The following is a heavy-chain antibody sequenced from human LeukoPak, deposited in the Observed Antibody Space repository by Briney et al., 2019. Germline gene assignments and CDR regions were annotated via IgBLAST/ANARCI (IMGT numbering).Heavy chain of an antibody. V-gene: IGHV4-39*01. Sequence: PSETLSLTCTVSGGSISSSSYYWGWIRQPPGKGLEWIGSIYYSGSTYYNPSLKSRVTISVDTSKNQFSLKLSSVTAADTAVYYCARQMTTVTKYYYYYMDVWGKGTTVTVSS. CDR1: GGSISSSSYY. CDR2: IYYSGST. CDR3: ARQMTTVTKYYYYYMDV. J-gene: IGHJ6*03. D-gene: IGHD4-17*01.